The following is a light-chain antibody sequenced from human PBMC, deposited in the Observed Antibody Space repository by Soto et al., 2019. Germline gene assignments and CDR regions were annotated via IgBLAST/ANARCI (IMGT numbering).Light chain of an antibody. CDR3: QEYHSAPREFT. V-gene: IGKV1-27*01. Sequence: DIQMTQSPSSLSASVGDRVTITCRASQGISNYLAWYQQKPGKVPKLLIYAASTLQSGVPSRFSGSGSGTAFTLTSSSLQPEYVAAYSCQEYHSAPREFTFGPGTKVDIK. CDR2: AAS. CDR1: QGISNY. J-gene: IGKJ3*01.